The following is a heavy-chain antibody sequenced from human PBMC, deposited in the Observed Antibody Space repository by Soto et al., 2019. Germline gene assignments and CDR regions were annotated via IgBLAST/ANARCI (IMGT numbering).Heavy chain of an antibody. V-gene: IGHV1-2*02. J-gene: IGHJ5*02. D-gene: IGHD4-17*01. CDR1: GYTFTAYY. CDR3: ARGVTEDYGSGDWLDP. CDR2: INSNNGGT. Sequence: ASVKVSCKASGYTFTAYYIHWVRQAPGQGLEWMGWINSNNGGTTYAQKFQGRVTMTRDTSISTAYMELKRLTSDDTAVYYCARGVTEDYGSGDWLDPWGQGTLVTVYS.